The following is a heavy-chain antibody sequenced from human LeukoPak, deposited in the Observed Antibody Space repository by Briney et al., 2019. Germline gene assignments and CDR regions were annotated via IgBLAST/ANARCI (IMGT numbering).Heavy chain of an antibody. Sequence: GGSQRLSCAVSGLTISNYAMSWVRQAPGKGLEWVSGVSTSGVDTYYADSVKGRFTISRDNSKNTLYLQMNSLRAEDTAVYYCAKDQRYWAVWGQGTTVTVSS. J-gene: IGHJ6*02. V-gene: IGHV3-23*01. D-gene: IGHD2-15*01. CDR1: GLTISNYA. CDR2: VSTSGVDT. CDR3: AKDQRYWAV.